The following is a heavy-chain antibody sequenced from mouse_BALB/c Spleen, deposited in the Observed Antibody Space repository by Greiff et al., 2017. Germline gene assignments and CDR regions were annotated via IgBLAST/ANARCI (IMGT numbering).Heavy chain of an antibody. CDR3: AAYYGTYGFAY. CDR2: INPSTGYT. J-gene: IGHJ3*01. CDR1: GYTFTSYW. V-gene: IGHV1-7*01. D-gene: IGHD2-10*01. Sequence: VQLQQSGAELAKPGASVKMSCKASGYTFTSYWMHWVKQRPGQGLEWIGYINPSTGYTEYNQKFKDKATLTADKSSSTAYMQLSSLTSEDSAVYYCAAYYGTYGFAYWGQGTLVTVSA.